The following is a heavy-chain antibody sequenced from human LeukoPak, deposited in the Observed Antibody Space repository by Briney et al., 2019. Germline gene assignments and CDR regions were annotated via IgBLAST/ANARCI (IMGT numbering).Heavy chain of an antibody. CDR2: ISAYNGNT. CDR3: ARDPNYYGSGSYYIPDY. J-gene: IGHJ4*02. Sequence: ASVKVSCKASGYTFTSYGISWVRQAPGQGLEWMGWISAYNGNTNYAQKLQGRVTMTTDTSTSTAYMELRSLRSDDTAVYYCARDPNYYGSGSYYIPDYWGQGTLVTVSP. D-gene: IGHD3-10*01. V-gene: IGHV1-18*01. CDR1: GYTFTSYG.